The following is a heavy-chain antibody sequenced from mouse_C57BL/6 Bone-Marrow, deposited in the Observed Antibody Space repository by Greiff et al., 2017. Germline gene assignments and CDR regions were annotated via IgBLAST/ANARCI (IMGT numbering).Heavy chain of an antibody. Sequence: DVMLVESGEGLVKPGGSLKLSCAASGFTFSSYAMSWVRQTPEKRLEWVAYISSGGDYIYYADTVKGRFTISRDNATNTLYLQMSSLKSEDTAMYYCTRVLRYWYFDVWGTGTTVTVSS. J-gene: IGHJ1*03. V-gene: IGHV5-9-1*02. CDR3: TRVLRYWYFDV. D-gene: IGHD1-1*01. CDR1: GFTFSSYA. CDR2: ISSGGDYI.